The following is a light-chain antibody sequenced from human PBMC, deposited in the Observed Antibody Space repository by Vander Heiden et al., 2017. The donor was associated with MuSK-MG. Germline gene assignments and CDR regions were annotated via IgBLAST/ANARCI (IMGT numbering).Light chain of an antibody. CDR1: SLRSYY. V-gene: IGLV3-19*01. CDR3: NSRDSSGNHLYV. CDR2: GKN. Sequence: SSALTQDPAVSVAVGQTVRITCQGDSLRSYYASWYQQKPGQAPVLVCYGKNNRPSGIPDRCSGSSSGNTASLTITGAQAEDEADYYCNSRDSSGNHLYVFGTGTKVTVL. J-gene: IGLJ1*01.